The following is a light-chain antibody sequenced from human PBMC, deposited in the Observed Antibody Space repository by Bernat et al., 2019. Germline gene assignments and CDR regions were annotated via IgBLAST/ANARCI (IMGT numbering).Light chain of an antibody. CDR2: EVT. V-gene: IGLV2-18*02. J-gene: IGLJ1*01. CDR3: SSYTRTSTFV. Sequence: QSALTQPPSVSGSPGQSVTISCTGTRSDVGSHNRVSWYQQSPGTAPKLIIYEVTNRPAGVPDRFSGSQSGNTASLTISGLQADDEADYYCSSYTRTSTFVFGTGTKVTVL. CDR1: RSDVGSHNR.